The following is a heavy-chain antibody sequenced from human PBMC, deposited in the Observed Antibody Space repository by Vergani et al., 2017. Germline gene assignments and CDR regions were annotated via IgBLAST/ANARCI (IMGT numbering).Heavy chain of an antibody. J-gene: IGHJ4*02. Sequence: QVQLQESGPGLVKPSETLSLTCTVSGGPISSYYWSWIRQPPGKGLEWIGYIYYSGSTNYNPSLKSRVTISVDTSKNQFSLKLSSVTAADTAVYYCARDPRLVLWGQGTLVTVSS. CDR2: IYYSGST. CDR1: GGPISSYY. V-gene: IGHV4-59*01. D-gene: IGHD6-13*01. CDR3: ARDPRLVL.